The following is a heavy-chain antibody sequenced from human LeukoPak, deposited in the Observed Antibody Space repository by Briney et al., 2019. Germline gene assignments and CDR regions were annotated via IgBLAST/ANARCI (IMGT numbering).Heavy chain of an antibody. Sequence: PSETVSLTYAVYGGSFSGYYWSWIRQPPGKGLEWIGEINHSGSTNYNPSLKSRVTISVDTSKNQFSLKLSSVTAADTAVYYCARRYCSSTSCYLDADYWGQGTLVTVSS. J-gene: IGHJ4*02. CDR2: INHSGST. D-gene: IGHD2-2*01. V-gene: IGHV4-34*01. CDR3: ARRYCSSTSCYLDADY. CDR1: GGSFSGYY.